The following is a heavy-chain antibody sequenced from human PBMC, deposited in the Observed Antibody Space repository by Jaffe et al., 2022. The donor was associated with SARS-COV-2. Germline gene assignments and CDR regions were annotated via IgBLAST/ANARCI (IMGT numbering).Heavy chain of an antibody. J-gene: IGHJ4*02. D-gene: IGHD3-3*01. CDR1: GFTFSSYW. Sequence: EVQLVESGGGLVQPGGSLRLSCAASGFTFSSYWMSWVRQAPGKGLEWVANIKQDGGEKYSVDSVKGRFTISRDNAKNSLYLQMDSLRAEDTAVYYCARESGVTIFGVPGFDYWGQGNLVTVSS. V-gene: IGHV3-7*03. CDR3: ARESGVTIFGVPGFDY. CDR2: IKQDGGEK.